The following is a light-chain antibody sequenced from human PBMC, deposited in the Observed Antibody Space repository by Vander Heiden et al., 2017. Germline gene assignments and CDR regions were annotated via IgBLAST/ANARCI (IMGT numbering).Light chain of an antibody. V-gene: IGKV3D-15*01. CDR2: GAS. Sequence: EIALTQFPGSLSLSLGDRPALSRRASQSVHNNLAWFQQRPGQAPRLLIYGASSRATDVPDRFSASGSGTDFTLTINSLQSEDVASYYCLQDSSWPFNFGQGTKVEI. CDR1: QSVHNN. J-gene: IGKJ2*01. CDR3: LQDSSWPFN.